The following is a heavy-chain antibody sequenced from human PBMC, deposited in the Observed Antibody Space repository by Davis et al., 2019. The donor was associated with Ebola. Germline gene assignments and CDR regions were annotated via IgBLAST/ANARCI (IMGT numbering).Heavy chain of an antibody. CDR3: AKSGLSFGVVKYHYGMDV. J-gene: IGHJ6*04. D-gene: IGHD3-3*01. Sequence: PGGSLRLSCAASGFSFRTYSMNWVRQAPGKGLEWVSYINSGRSNRYYADSVKGRFTISSDNAKDSLYLQMNSLRAEDTAVYYCAKSGLSFGVVKYHYGMDVWGKGTTVTVSS. CDR2: INSGRSNR. V-gene: IGHV3-48*01. CDR1: GFSFRTYS.